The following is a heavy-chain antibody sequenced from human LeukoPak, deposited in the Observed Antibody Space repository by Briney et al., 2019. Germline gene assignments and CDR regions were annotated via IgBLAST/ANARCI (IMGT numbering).Heavy chain of an antibody. V-gene: IGHV4-34*01. J-gene: IGHJ4*02. CDR3: ARHRFGELLGFDY. D-gene: IGHD3-10*01. Sequence: PSETLSLTCAVYGGSFSGYYWSWIRQPPGKGLEWIGEINHSGSTNYNPSLKSRVTISVDTSKNQFSLKLSSVTAADTAVYYCARHRFGELLGFDYWGQGTPVTVSS. CDR1: GGSFSGYY. CDR2: INHSGST.